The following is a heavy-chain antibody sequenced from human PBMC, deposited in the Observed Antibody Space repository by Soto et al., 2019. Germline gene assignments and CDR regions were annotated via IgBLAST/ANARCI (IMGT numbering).Heavy chain of an antibody. V-gene: IGHV4-31*03. J-gene: IGHJ5*02. CDR3: ARGVVPAAIGWFDP. CDR2: IYYSGST. CDR1: GGSISSGGYY. Sequence: QVQLQESGPGLVKPSQTLSLTCTVSGGSISSGGYYWSWIRQHPGKGLEWIGYIYYSGSTYYNPSLKSRVNISVDTSKNQFSLKLSSVTAADTAVYYCARGVVPAAIGWFDPWGQGTLVTVSS. D-gene: IGHD2-2*01.